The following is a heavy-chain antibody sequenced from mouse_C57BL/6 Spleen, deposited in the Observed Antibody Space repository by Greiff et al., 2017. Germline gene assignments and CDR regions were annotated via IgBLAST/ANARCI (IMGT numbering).Heavy chain of an antibody. V-gene: IGHV1-69*01. D-gene: IGHD1-1*01. CDR3: ARGYYGSPYAMDY. CDR2: IDPSDSYT. J-gene: IGHJ4*01. Sequence: VQLQQSGAELVMPGASVKLSCKASGYTFTSYWMHWVKQRPGQGLEWIGEIDPSDSYTNYNQKFKGKSTLTVDKSSSTAYMQLSSLTSEDSAVYYCARGYYGSPYAMDYWGQGTSVTVSS. CDR1: GYTFTSYW.